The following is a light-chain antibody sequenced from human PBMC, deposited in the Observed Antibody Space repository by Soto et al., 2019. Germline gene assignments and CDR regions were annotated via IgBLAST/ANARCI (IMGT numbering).Light chain of an antibody. CDR2: GAS. CDR3: QQYNNWPIT. J-gene: IGKJ5*01. V-gene: IGKV3-15*01. Sequence: EIVMTQSPATLSVSPGERATLSCRASQSVTSNLAWYQQKPGQAPRLLIYGASTRATGSPARFSGSGSGTEFTLTIRSLQSEDFAVYYCQQYNNWPITFGQGTRLEIK. CDR1: QSVTSN.